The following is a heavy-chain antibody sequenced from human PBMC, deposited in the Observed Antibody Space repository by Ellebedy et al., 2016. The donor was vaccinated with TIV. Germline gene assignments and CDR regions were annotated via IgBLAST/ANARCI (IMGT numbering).Heavy chain of an antibody. V-gene: IGHV4-34*01. CDR1: GGSFSGYY. J-gene: IGHJ4*02. CDR3: AEGRSGWYYFDY. D-gene: IGHD6-19*01. Sequence: SETLSLTCTVYGGSFSGYYWSWVRQPPGKGLEWIGDVSQSGRTSYHPSLKSRVTISVDTSKNQFSLRLTSVTAADTAMYYCAEGRSGWYYFDYWGQGTPVTVSS. CDR2: VSQSGRT.